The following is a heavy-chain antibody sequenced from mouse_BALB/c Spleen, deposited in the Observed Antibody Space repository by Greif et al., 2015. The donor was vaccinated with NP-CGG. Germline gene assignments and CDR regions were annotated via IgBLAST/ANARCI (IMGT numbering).Heavy chain of an antibody. CDR2: IRNKANGYTT. CDR1: GFTFTDYY. CDR3: ASWWFAY. J-gene: IGHJ3*01. Sequence: EVMLVESGGGLVQPGGSLRLSCATSGFTFTDYYMSWVRQPPGKALEWLGFIRNKANGYTTEYSASVKGRFTISRGNSQSTLYLQMNTLRAEDSATYYCASWWFAYWGQGTLVTVSA. V-gene: IGHV7-3*02.